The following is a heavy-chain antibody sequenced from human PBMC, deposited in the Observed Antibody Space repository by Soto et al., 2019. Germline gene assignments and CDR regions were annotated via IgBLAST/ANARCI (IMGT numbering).Heavy chain of an antibody. V-gene: IGHV1-69*13. CDR1: GGTFNRNT. D-gene: IGHD3-3*01. Sequence: SVKVSCKASGGTFNRNTISWVRQAPGQGLEWMGGIIPIFGTANYAQKFQGRVTITADESTSTAYMELRRLTSEDTAVYYCASGGYQITIFGVVIIGGWFDPWGQGTLVTVSS. CDR3: ASGGYQITIFGVVIIGGWFDP. J-gene: IGHJ5*02. CDR2: IIPIFGTA.